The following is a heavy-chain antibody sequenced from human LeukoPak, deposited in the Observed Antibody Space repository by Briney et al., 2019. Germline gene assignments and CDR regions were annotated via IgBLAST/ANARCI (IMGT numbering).Heavy chain of an antibody. J-gene: IGHJ3*02. CDR3: ARCLGFLIGSSWYPDAFDI. CDR2: IYYSGNT. V-gene: IGHV4-59*08. D-gene: IGHD6-13*01. CDR1: GGSISSYY. Sequence: SETLSLTCTVSGGSISSYYWSWIRQPPGKGLEWIGYIYYSGNTNYNPSLKSRVSISVDKSKNQFSLKLSSVTAADTAVYYCARCLGFLIGSSWYPDAFDIWGQGTMVTVSS.